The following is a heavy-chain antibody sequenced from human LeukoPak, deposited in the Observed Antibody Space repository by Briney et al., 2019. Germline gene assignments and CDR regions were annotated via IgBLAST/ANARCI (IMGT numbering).Heavy chain of an antibody. J-gene: IGHJ4*02. Sequence: GGTLRLSCAASGFTFSSYGMSWVRQAPGKGLEWVSAISGSGGSTYYADSVKGRFTISRDNSKNTLYLQMNSLRAEDTAVYYCAKRGVLWFGELLGPSYYFDYWGQGTLVTVSS. D-gene: IGHD3-10*01. CDR1: GFTFSSYG. CDR2: ISGSGGST. V-gene: IGHV3-23*01. CDR3: AKRGVLWFGELLGPSYYFDY.